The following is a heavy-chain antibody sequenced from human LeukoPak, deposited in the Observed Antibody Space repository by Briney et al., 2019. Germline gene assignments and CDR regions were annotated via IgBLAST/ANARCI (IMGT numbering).Heavy chain of an antibody. D-gene: IGHD6-6*01. CDR1: GFTFSSYS. V-gene: IGHV3-48*01. Sequence: GGSLRLSCAASGFTFSSYSMNWVRQAPGKGLEWVSYISSSSGTIYYADSVKGRFTISRDNAKNSLYLQMNSLRAEDTAVYYCARDREYSSSSLDYWGQGTLVTVSS. CDR2: ISSSSGTI. CDR3: ARDREYSSSSLDY. J-gene: IGHJ4*02.